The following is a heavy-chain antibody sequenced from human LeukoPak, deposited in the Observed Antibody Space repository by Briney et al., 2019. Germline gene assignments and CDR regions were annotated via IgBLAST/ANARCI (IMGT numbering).Heavy chain of an antibody. D-gene: IGHD3-10*02. CDR1: GYSFTSYW. CDR2: ICPGDSNT. CDR3: ARQGPVFGQFFHGMDV. V-gene: IGHV5-51*01. J-gene: IGHJ6*02. Sequence: GESLKISCKGSGYSFTSYWIGWVRQMPGKGLEWMGIICPGDSNTTYSPSFQGQVTISADKSISSAYLQWSSLKASDTAMYYCARQGPVFGQFFHGMDVWGQGTTVTVSS.